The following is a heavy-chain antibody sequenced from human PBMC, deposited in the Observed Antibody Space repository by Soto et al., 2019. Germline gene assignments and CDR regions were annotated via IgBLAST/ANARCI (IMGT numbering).Heavy chain of an antibody. J-gene: IGHJ4*02. CDR3: ARGSGSHTESPYYFDY. CDR2: IDPSDSYT. V-gene: IGHV5-10-1*03. CDR1: GYSFTSYW. D-gene: IGHD1-26*01. Sequence: EVQLVQSGAEVKKPGESLRISCKGSGYSFTSYWISWVRQMPGKGLEWMGRIDPSDSYTNYSPSFQGHVTISADKSISTAYLQWSSLKASDTAMYYCARGSGSHTESPYYFDYWGQGTLVTVSS.